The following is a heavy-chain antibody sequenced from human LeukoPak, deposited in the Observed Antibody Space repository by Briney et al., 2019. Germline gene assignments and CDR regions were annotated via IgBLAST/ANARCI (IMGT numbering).Heavy chain of an antibody. J-gene: IGHJ4*02. V-gene: IGHV3-7*01. D-gene: IGHD3-22*01. Sequence: GGSLRLSCAASGFTFSSYWMSWVRQAPGKGLEWVANIKQDGSEKYYVDSVKGRFTISRDNAKNSLYLQMNSLRAEDTAVYYCARDLGYYDSSGSRQGGQGTLVTVSS. CDR3: ARDLGYYDSSGSRQ. CDR2: IKQDGSEK. CDR1: GFTFSSYW.